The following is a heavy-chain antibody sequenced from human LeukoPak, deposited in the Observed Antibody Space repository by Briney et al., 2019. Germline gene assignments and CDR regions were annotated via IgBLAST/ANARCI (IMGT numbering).Heavy chain of an antibody. D-gene: IGHD6-6*01. V-gene: IGHV1-69*05. J-gene: IGHJ6*03. CDR1: GGTFSSYA. Sequence: ASVKVSRKASGGTFSSYAISWVRQAPGQGLEWMGGIIPIFGTANYAQKFQGRVTITTDESTSTAYMELSSLRSEDTAVYYCARVSRSSVPPYYYYYYMDVWGKGTTVTVSS. CDR2: IIPIFGTA. CDR3: ARVSRSSVPPYYYYYYMDV.